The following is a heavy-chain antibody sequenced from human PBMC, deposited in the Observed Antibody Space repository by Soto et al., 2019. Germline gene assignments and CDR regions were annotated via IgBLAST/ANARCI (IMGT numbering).Heavy chain of an antibody. CDR3: ARDKTFGGTIGSAFDS. CDR1: GFTFNNYG. J-gene: IGHJ4*02. D-gene: IGHD3-16*01. CDR2: IWYDASHK. V-gene: IGHV3-33*01. Sequence: QVQVVESGGGVVQPGTSLRLSCAVSGFTFNNYGMHWVRQAPGKGLEWVAVIWYDASHKYYADSVKGRFTISRDNSKNTLYLQMSSLRGEDTAVYYCARDKTFGGTIGSAFDSWGQGTLVTVSS.